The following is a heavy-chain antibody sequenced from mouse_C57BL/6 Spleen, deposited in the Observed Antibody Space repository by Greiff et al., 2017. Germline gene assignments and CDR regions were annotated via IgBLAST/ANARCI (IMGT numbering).Heavy chain of an antibody. V-gene: IGHV1-18*01. D-gene: IGHD2-5*01. Sequence: VQLQQSGPELVKPGASVKIPCKASGYTFTDYNMAWVKQSHGKSLEWIGDINPNNGGTIYNQKFKGKATLTVDKSSSTAYMELRSLTSEDTAVYYCARRGTYYSNYGTMDYWGQGTSVTVSS. CDR1: GYTFTDYN. J-gene: IGHJ4*01. CDR2: INPNNGGT. CDR3: ARRGTYYSNYGTMDY.